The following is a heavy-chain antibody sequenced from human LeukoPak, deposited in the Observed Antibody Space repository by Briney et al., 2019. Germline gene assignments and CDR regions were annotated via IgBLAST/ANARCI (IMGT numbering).Heavy chain of an antibody. J-gene: IGHJ4*02. CDR1: GGSFSGYY. CDR3: ARRPRSGSYSRLDY. V-gene: IGHV4-34*01. D-gene: IGHD1-26*01. CDR2: INHSGST. Sequence: SETLSLTCAVYGGSFSGYYWSWIRQPPGKGLEWIGEINHSGSTNYNPSLKSRVTISVDTSRNQFSLKLSSVTAADTAVYYCARRPRSGSYSRLDYWGQGTLVTVSS.